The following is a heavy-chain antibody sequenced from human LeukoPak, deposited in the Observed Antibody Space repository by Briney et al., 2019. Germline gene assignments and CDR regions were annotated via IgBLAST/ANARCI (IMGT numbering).Heavy chain of an antibody. D-gene: IGHD6-13*01. Sequence: PGGSLRLSCAASGFTFSSYWMSWVRQAPGKGLEWIGYIYHSGSTYYNPSLKSRVTISVDRSKNQFSLKLSSVTAADTAVYYCARDSAAGPAFDYWGQGTLVTVSS. J-gene: IGHJ4*02. CDR2: IYHSGST. CDR1: GFTFSSYW. V-gene: IGHV4-4*02. CDR3: ARDSAAGPAFDY.